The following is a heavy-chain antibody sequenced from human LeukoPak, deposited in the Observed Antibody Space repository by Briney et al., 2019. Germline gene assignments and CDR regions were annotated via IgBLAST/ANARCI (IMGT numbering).Heavy chain of an antibody. CDR2: ISGSDTST. D-gene: IGHD2-2*02. V-gene: IGHV3-23*01. J-gene: IGHJ4*02. Sequence: GGSLRLSCAASGFTFSNYSMTWVRQAPGKGLEWVSSISGSDTSTYYADSVKGRFTISRDNSKNTLELQMDSLRAEDTAVYYCTKARSASSTSCYNYWGQGILVTVSS. CDR3: TKARSASSTSCYNY. CDR1: GFTFSNYS.